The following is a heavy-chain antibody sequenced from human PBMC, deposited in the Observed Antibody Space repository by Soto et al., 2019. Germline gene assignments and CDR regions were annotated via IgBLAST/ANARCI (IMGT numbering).Heavy chain of an antibody. CDR3: ARDCSDYDILTGYSEVVNWFDP. V-gene: IGHV4-31*03. CDR2: IYYSGST. CDR1: GGSISSGGYY. D-gene: IGHD3-9*01. J-gene: IGHJ5*02. Sequence: PSETLSLTCTVSGGSISSGGYYWSWIRQHPGKGLEWIGYIYYSGSTYCNPSLKSRVTISVDTSKNQFSLKLSSVTAADTAVYYCARDCSDYDILTGYSEVVNWFDPWGQGTLVTVSS.